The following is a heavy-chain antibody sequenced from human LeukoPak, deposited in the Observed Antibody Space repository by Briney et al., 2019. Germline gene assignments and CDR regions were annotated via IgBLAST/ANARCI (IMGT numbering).Heavy chain of an antibody. CDR1: GYTFTGYY. Sequence: ASVKVSCKASGYTFTGYYMHWVRQAPGQGLEWMGRINPNSGGTDYAQKFQGRVTMTRDTSISTAYMELSRLRSDDTAVYYCARDYCSSTSCLFDYWGQGTLVTVSS. CDR2: INPNSGGT. D-gene: IGHD2-2*01. CDR3: ARDYCSSTSCLFDY. V-gene: IGHV1-2*06. J-gene: IGHJ4*02.